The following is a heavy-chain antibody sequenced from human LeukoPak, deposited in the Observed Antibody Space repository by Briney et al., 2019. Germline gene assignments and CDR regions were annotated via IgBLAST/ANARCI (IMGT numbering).Heavy chain of an antibody. CDR1: GFIFSSFD. Sequence: GGSLRLSCTASGFIFSSFDISWVRQTPGKGLEWVSSISGGGRNIYYADSVKGHFTISRDNSKNTLYLQMNSLRAEDTAVYYCARARSWGSSSPGGAYGMDVWGQGTTVIVSS. CDR2: ISGGGRNI. V-gene: IGHV3-23*01. D-gene: IGHD6-6*01. CDR3: ARARSWGSSSPGGAYGMDV. J-gene: IGHJ6*02.